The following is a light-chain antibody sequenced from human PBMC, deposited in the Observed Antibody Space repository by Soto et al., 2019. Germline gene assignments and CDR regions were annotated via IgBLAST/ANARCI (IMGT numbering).Light chain of an antibody. CDR1: SSNIGAGYD. J-gene: IGLJ1*01. Sequence: QSVPTQPPSVSGAPGQRVTISCTGCSSNIGAGYDVHWYQQLPGTAPKLLIYGNSNRPSGVPDRFSGYKSGTSASLAITGLQAEDEADYYCQSYDSSLSGYVFGTGTKVAVL. CDR3: QSYDSSLSGYV. CDR2: GNS. V-gene: IGLV1-40*01.